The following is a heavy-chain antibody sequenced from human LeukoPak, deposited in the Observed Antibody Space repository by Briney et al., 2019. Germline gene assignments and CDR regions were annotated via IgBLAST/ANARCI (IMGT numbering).Heavy chain of an antibody. CDR3: ARRDYGGLLDY. CDR2: SHYSGST. CDR1: GDSIRSSRYH. Sequence: SETLSLTCTVSGDSIRSSRYHWAWIRQPPGKGLEWIGSSHYSGSTYYNPSLKSRVTISVDTPKNQLSLRLNSATSSDTAVYFCARRDYGGLLDYWGQGTLVTVSS. J-gene: IGHJ4*02. D-gene: IGHD4-23*01. V-gene: IGHV4-39*01.